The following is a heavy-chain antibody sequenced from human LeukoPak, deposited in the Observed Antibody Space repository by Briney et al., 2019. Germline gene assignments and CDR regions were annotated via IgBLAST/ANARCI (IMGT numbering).Heavy chain of an antibody. D-gene: IGHD3-16*01. CDR2: INQITGSA. J-gene: IGHJ4*02. CDR3: ARDWGGAGPRYYFDY. V-gene: IGHV1-46*01. Sequence: GSVKVSCKASGNTFTRYHIHWVRQAPGQGLEWMGIINQITGSASYAQKFQGRDTMTRDTSTSTVYMELSSLRSEDTAVYYCARDWGGAGPRYYFDYWGQGTLVTVSS. CDR1: GNTFTRYH.